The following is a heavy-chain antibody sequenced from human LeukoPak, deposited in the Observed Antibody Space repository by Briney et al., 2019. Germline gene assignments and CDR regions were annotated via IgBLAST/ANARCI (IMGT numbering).Heavy chain of an antibody. J-gene: IGHJ3*02. CDR3: ARDHSGSYQRDAFDI. CDR1: GGSISSYY. CDR2: IYYSGST. Sequence: SETLSLTCTVSGGSISSYYWSWIRQPPGKGLEWIGYIYYSGSTNYNPSLKSRVTISVDTSKNQFYLKLSSVTAADTAVYYCARDHSGSYQRDAFDIWGQGTMVTVSS. D-gene: IGHD1-26*01. V-gene: IGHV4-59*01.